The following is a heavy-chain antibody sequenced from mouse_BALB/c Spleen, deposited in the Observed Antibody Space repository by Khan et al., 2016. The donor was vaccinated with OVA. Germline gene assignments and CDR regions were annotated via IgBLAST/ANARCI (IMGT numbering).Heavy chain of an antibody. D-gene: IGHD1-1*01. CDR2: ISYSGVT. Sequence: EVQLQESGPGLVKPSQSLSLTCTVTGYSITSGYAWNWIRQFPGNKLEWMGYISYSGVTSYTPSLKSRISITRDTSKNQFFLQLTSVTTEDTATYDCGRGNYYGYYCDYWGQGTTLTVSS. V-gene: IGHV3-2*02. CDR3: GRGNYYGYYCDY. J-gene: IGHJ2*01. CDR1: GYSITSGYA.